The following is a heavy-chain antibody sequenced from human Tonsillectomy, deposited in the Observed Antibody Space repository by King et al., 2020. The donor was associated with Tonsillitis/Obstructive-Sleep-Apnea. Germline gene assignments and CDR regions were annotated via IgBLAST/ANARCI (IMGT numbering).Heavy chain of an antibody. Sequence: VQLVESGGGLVQPGGSLRLSCAASGFTFSSYWMSWVRQAPGKGLEWLANIKQDGSEKYFVDSVKGRFTISRDNAKNSLYLQMNSLRAEDTAVYYCARAIYDFWSGYFPRALDYWGQGTLVTVSS. CDR3: ARAIYDFWSGYFPRALDY. J-gene: IGHJ4*02. D-gene: IGHD3-3*01. CDR2: IKQDGSEK. V-gene: IGHV3-7*04. CDR1: GFTFSSYW.